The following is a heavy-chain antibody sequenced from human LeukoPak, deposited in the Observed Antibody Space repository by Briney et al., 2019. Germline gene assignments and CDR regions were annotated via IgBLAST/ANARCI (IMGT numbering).Heavy chain of an antibody. D-gene: IGHD2-2*01. CDR3: ARYCSSTSCRHFDY. CDR2: ISYDGSNK. J-gene: IGHJ4*02. Sequence: GGSLRLSCAASGFTFSSYAMHWVRQAPGKGLEWVAVISYDGSNKYYADSVKGRYTISRDNSKNTLYLQMNSLRAEDTAVYYCARYCSSTSCRHFDYWGQGTLVTVSS. CDR1: GFTFSSYA. V-gene: IGHV3-30-3*01.